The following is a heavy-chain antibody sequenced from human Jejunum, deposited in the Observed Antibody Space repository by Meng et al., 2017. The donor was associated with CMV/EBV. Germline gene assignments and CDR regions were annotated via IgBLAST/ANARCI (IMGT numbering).Heavy chain of an antibody. Sequence: QLLASGVGFAQTGASPSLSSAASGFRFRYYGISWVRHAPGKGLEWVSSISGSSDSKNSADNAQGPFTIYRANYQITLDLNMNSLRAADTAVYYCEKNYDFPDWGQGTLVTVSS. J-gene: IGHJ4*02. CDR3: EKNYDFPD. CDR1: GFRFRYYG. D-gene: IGHD3-3*01. CDR2: ISGSSDSK. V-gene: IGHV3-23*01.